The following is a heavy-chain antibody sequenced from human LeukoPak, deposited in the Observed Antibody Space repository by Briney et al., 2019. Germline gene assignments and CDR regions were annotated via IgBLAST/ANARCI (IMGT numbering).Heavy chain of an antibody. Sequence: GGSLRLSCAASGFTFSSYGLHWVRQAPGKGLEWVALISYDGSNKYYADSVKGRFTISRDNSKNTLYLQMNSLRAEDTAVYYCAKDLVGVKGFDYWGQGTLVTVSS. CDR1: GFTFSSYG. CDR2: ISYDGSNK. J-gene: IGHJ4*02. D-gene: IGHD2-8*01. CDR3: AKDLVGVKGFDY. V-gene: IGHV3-30*18.